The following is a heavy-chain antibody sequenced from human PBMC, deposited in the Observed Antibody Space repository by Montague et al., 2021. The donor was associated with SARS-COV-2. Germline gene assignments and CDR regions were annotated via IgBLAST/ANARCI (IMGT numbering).Heavy chain of an antibody. Sequence: SLRLSCAASGFTFSNYSIHWVRQAPGQGLQWVPSIVNNRSYIYYVDSVKGRFTISRDNAKNSLYLQMNSLRADDTAVYYCARYVIMSSRASFDYWGQGTLVTVSS. CDR3: ARYVIMSSRASFDY. CDR2: IVNNRSYI. V-gene: IGHV3-21*01. CDR1: GFTFSNYS. J-gene: IGHJ4*02. D-gene: IGHD5/OR15-5a*01.